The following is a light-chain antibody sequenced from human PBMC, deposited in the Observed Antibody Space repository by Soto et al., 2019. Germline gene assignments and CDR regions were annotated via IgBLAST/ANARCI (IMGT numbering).Light chain of an antibody. J-gene: IGLJ2*01. CDR2: HAS. Sequence: QAVVTQEPSLTVSPGGTVTLTCASNTGAVTSGYYPNWFQQKPGQAPRALIYHASNKHSRTPARFSGSLLGGKAALTLSGVQPEDEAEYYCLLFYGGARVFGGGTKLTVL. V-gene: IGLV7-43*01. CDR3: LLFYGGARV. CDR1: TGAVTSGYY.